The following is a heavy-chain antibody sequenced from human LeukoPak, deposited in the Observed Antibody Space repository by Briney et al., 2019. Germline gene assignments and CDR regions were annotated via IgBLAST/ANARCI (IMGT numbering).Heavy chain of an antibody. V-gene: IGHV3-74*03. D-gene: IGHD2-15*01. CDR2: LNTDGSDT. CDR1: GLTFSAYW. CDR3: ARTSVTRQDIPLYFDY. J-gene: IGHJ4*02. Sequence: GGSLRLSCAASGLTFSAYWMHWVRQAPGRGLVWVSRLNTDGSDTMYADSVQGRFTISRDNAKNSLYLQMNSLRAEDTAVYYCARTSVTRQDIPLYFDYWGQGTLVTVSS.